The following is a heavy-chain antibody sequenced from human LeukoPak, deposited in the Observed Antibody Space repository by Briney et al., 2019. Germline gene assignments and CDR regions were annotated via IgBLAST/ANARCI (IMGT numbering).Heavy chain of an antibody. J-gene: IGHJ4*02. Sequence: PGGSLRLSCAASGFTFSSYAMNWVRQAPGKGLEWVSVIYSGGSTYYADSVKGRFTISRDNSKNTLYLQMNSLRAEDTAVYYCARDLGPGIAVAGSNYWGQGTLVTVSS. CDR1: GFTFSSYA. CDR3: ARDLGPGIAVAGSNY. D-gene: IGHD6-19*01. V-gene: IGHV3-53*01. CDR2: IYSGGST.